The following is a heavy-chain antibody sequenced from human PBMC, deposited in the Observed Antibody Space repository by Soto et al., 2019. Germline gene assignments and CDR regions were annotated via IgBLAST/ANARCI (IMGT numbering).Heavy chain of an antibody. CDR3: ARDSSYYYGSGTNWFDP. V-gene: IGHV3-23*01. CDR2: ISGSGGRT. J-gene: IGHJ5*02. Sequence: GGSLRLSCAASGCKISSHAMSWVRQAPGKGLEWVSAISGSGGRTYYADSVKGRFTISRDNSKNTLYLQMNSLRAEDTAAYYCARDSSYYYGSGTNWFDPWGQGTLVTVSS. CDR1: GCKISSHA. D-gene: IGHD3-10*01.